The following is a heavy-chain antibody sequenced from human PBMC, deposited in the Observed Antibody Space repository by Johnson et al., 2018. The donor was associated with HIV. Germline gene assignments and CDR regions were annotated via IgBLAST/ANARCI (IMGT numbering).Heavy chain of an antibody. CDR2: IGTAGDT. Sequence: VQLVESGGGLVQPGGSLRLSCAASGFTFSSYDMHWVRQATGKGLEWVSAIGTAGDTYYPGSVKGRFTISRANSTNTLFLQMNSLRAEDTAVYYCAKALLGYCTGGVCYTRIAAAGDAFDIWGQGTMVTVSS. D-gene: IGHD2-8*02. V-gene: IGHV3-13*01. CDR3: AKALLGYCTGGVCYTRIAAAGDAFDI. CDR1: GFTFSSYD. J-gene: IGHJ3*02.